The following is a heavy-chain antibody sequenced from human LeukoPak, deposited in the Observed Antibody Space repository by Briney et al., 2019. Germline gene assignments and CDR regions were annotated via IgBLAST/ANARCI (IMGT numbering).Heavy chain of an antibody. CDR1: GGSISSYY. D-gene: IGHD3-22*01. CDR2: INHSGST. J-gene: IGHJ4*02. Sequence: SETLSLTCTVSGGSISSYYWSWIRQPPGKGLEWIGEINHSGSTNYNPSLKSRVTISVDTSKNQFSLKLSSVTAADTAVYYCASLEGNYYDSSGYSDYWGQGTLVTISS. CDR3: ASLEGNYYDSSGYSDY. V-gene: IGHV4-34*01.